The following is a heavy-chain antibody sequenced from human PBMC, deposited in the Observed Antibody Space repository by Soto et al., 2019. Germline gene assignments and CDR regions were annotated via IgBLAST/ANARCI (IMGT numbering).Heavy chain of an antibody. CDR1: GGTFSSYT. CDR3: ARDEYSYGRDY. J-gene: IGHJ4*02. D-gene: IGHD5-18*01. V-gene: IGHV1-69*02. Sequence: QVQLVQSGAEVKKPGSSVKVSCKASGGTFSSYTISWVRQAPGQGLEWMGRIIPILGIANYAQKFQGRVTITADKSTSTAYMELSSLRSEDTAVYYCARDEYSYGRDYWGQGTLVTVSS. CDR2: IIPILGIA.